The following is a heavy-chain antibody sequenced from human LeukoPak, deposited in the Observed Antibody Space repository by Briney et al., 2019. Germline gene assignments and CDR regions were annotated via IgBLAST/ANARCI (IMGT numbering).Heavy chain of an antibody. Sequence: ASVKVSFKVSGYTLTELSMHWVRQAPGKGLEGMGGFDPEDGETIYAQKFQGRVTMTEDTSTDTAYMELSSLRSEDTAVYYCATNMAAAGSWFDPWGQGTLVTVSS. CDR3: ATNMAAAGSWFDP. CDR1: GYTLTELS. J-gene: IGHJ5*02. D-gene: IGHD6-13*01. V-gene: IGHV1-24*01. CDR2: FDPEDGET.